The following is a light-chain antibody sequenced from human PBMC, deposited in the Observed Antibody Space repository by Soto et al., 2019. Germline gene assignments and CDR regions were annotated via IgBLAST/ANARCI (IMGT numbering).Light chain of an antibody. V-gene: IGKV3-15*01. J-gene: IGKJ4*01. Sequence: PGGRATLSCRASQRVYTTLAWYQQKPGQPPRLLIYGASTRATGIPARFSGTGSATEFTLTISSLQSEDSAIYYCQQYSKWPLTFGGGTKVEI. CDR3: QQYSKWPLT. CDR1: QRVYTT. CDR2: GAS.